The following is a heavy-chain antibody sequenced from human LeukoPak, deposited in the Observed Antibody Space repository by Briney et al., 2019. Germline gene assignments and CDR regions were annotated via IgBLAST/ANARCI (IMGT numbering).Heavy chain of an antibody. CDR3: AVVGTILRDFDY. V-gene: IGHV4-39*01. D-gene: IGHD2-15*01. CDR2: IYYSGST. CDR1: GGSLSSSSYY. Sequence: SETLSLTCTVSGGSLSSSSYYWTWIRQPPGRGLEWIGSIYYSGSTYYNPSLKSRVTISVDTSKNQFSLKLSSVTAADTAVYYCAVVGTILRDFDYWGQGTLVTVSS. J-gene: IGHJ4*02.